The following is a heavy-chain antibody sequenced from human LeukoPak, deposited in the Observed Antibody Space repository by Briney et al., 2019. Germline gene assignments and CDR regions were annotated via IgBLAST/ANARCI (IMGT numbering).Heavy chain of an antibody. Sequence: PGGSLRLSCAASGFTFSSYVMTWVRRAPGKGLEWVTTTTGSGATTDYADSVKGRFTISRDNSKNTLSLQMNSLRAEDTAVYYCARSWYFDLWGRGTLVTVSS. CDR1: GFTFSSYV. J-gene: IGHJ2*01. CDR3: ARSWYFDL. CDR2: TTGSGATT. V-gene: IGHV3-23*01.